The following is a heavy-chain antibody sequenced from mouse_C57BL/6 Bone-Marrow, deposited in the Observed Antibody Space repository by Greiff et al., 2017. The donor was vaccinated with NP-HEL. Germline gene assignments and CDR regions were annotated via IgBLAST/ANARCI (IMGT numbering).Heavy chain of an antibody. V-gene: IGHV1-9*01. D-gene: IGHD1-1*01. J-gene: IGHJ2*01. CDR2: ILPGSGST. CDR3: ATRSFITTVVDYFGG. Sequence: QVQLQQSGAELMKPGASVKLSCKATGYTFTGYGIEWVKQRPGHGLEWIGEILPGSGSTKYNEKVKGKATFTADTSSNNAYNQHSSLTTEDSAIYYCATRSFITTVVDYFGGWGQGTTRTVSS. CDR1: GYTFTGYG.